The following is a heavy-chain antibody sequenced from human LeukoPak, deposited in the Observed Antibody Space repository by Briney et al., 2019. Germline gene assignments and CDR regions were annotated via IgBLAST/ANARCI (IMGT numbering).Heavy chain of an antibody. Sequence: GGSLRLSCAASGFTFSSYGMHWVRQAPGKGLEWVGRIKSKSDGETTDYAAPVKGRFTISRDDSKNTLYLKMRSLKTEDTAVYYCTTVVTRTPGWYFDLWGRGALVTVSS. J-gene: IGHJ2*01. CDR2: IKSKSDGETT. D-gene: IGHD4-17*01. CDR3: TTVVTRTPGWYFDL. CDR1: GFTFSSYG. V-gene: IGHV3-15*01.